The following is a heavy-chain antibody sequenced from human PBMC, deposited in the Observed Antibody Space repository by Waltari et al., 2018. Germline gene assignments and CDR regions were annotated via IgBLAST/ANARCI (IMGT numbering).Heavy chain of an antibody. D-gene: IGHD3-10*01. Sequence: EVQLLESGGGLVQPGGSLRLSCAASGFSFSNSAMVWVRQAPGGGRGVVSAIRRSWENQYTAGSVRGRLTSSRDNSKNTLYLQMSSLRAEDTAIYYCATSNIGFTYYHGLDVWGQGTPVTVSS. J-gene: IGHJ6*02. CDR2: IRRSWENQ. CDR1: GFSFSNSA. V-gene: IGHV3-23*01. CDR3: ATSNIGFTYYHGLDV.